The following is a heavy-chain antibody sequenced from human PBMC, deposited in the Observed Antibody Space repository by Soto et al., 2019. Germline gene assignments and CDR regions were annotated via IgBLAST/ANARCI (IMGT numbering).Heavy chain of an antibody. D-gene: IGHD6-6*01. J-gene: IGHJ6*02. CDR1: GFTFSSYE. CDR2: ISSSGSTI. Sequence: LRLSCAASGFTFSSYEMNWVRQAPGKGLEWVSYISSSGSTIYYADSVKGRFTISRDNAKNSLYLQMNSLRAEDTAVYYCARHTVTCSSSSVGGSYYYGMDVWGQGTTVTVSS. V-gene: IGHV3-48*03. CDR3: ARHTVTCSSSSVGGSYYYGMDV.